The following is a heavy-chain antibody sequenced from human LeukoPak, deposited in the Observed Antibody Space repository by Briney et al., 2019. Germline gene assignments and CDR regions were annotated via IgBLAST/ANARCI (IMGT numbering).Heavy chain of an antibody. CDR1: GYTFSSYA. Sequence: GGSLRLSCAASGYTFSSYAMSWVRQAPGKGLEWVSAISGSGGSTYYADSVKGRFTISRDNSKNTLYLQMNSLRAEDTAVYYCAKNVLLWFGESSYFDYWGQGTLVTVSS. J-gene: IGHJ4*02. CDR2: ISGSGGST. V-gene: IGHV3-23*01. D-gene: IGHD3-10*01. CDR3: AKNVLLWFGESSYFDY.